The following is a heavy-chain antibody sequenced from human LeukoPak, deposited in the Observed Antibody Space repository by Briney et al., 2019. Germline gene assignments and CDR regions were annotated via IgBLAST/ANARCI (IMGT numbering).Heavy chain of an antibody. CDR1: GFTFSGSA. D-gene: IGHD2-2*01. Sequence: GGSLKLSCAASGFTFSGSAMHWVRQASGKGLEWVGRIRSKANSYATAYAASVKGRFTISRDDSKNTAYLQMNSLKTEDTAVYYCTRSPASMLYYFDYWGQGTLVTVSS. V-gene: IGHV3-73*01. J-gene: IGHJ4*02. CDR3: TRSPASMLYYFDY. CDR2: IRSKANSYAT.